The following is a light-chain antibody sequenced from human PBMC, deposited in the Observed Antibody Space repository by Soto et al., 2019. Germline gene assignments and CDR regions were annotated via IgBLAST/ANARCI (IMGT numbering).Light chain of an antibody. CDR3: QQYDNLSIT. CDR2: AAS. J-gene: IGKJ5*01. CDR1: QSISGY. V-gene: IGKV1-33*01. Sequence: IQMTQSPSSLSSSVGDIFTITFRASQSISGYLNWYQQKPGKAPNLLIYAASSLQSGVPSRFSGSGSGTDFTFTISSLQPEDIATYYCQQYDNLSITFGQGTRLEIK.